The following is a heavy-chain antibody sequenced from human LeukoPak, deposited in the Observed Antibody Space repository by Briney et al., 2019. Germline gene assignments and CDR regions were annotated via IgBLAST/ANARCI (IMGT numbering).Heavy chain of an antibody. CDR2: IKQDGSEK. CDR3: ARDIASRMGAPGYFDY. D-gene: IGHD3-16*01. J-gene: IGHJ4*02. Sequence: PGGSLRLSCAASGFIFSDYEMNWVRQAPGKGLEWVANIKQDGSEKYYVDSVKGRFTISRDNAKNSLYLQMNSLRAEDTAVYYCARDIASRMGAPGYFDYWGQGTLVTVSS. V-gene: IGHV3-7*01. CDR1: GFIFSDYE.